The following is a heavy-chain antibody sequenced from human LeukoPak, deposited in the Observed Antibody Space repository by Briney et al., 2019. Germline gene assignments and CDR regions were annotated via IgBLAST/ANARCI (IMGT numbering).Heavy chain of an antibody. V-gene: IGHV1-69*13. Sequence: GASVKVSCKASGGTFSSYAISWVRQAPGQGLEWMGGIIPIFGTANYAQKFQGRVTITADESTSTAYMELSSLRSEDTAVYYCATAMIVVPGFDYWGQGTLVTVSS. CDR2: IIPIFGTA. J-gene: IGHJ4*02. CDR3: ATAMIVVPGFDY. D-gene: IGHD3-22*01. CDR1: GGTFSSYA.